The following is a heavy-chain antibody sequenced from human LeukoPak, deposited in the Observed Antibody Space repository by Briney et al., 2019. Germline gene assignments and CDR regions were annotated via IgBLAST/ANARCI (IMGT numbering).Heavy chain of an antibody. V-gene: IGHV3-23*01. CDR3: AKDRDILTGYLDY. J-gene: IGHJ4*02. CDR2: ISGSGGTP. CDR1: GFTFSTYA. D-gene: IGHD3-9*01. Sequence: GGSLRLSCAASGFTFSTYAMNWVRQAPGRGLEWVSTISGSGGTPHYADSVKGRFTISRDNSKNTLYLQMNSLRAEDTAVYYCAKDRDILTGYLDYWGQGTLVTVSS.